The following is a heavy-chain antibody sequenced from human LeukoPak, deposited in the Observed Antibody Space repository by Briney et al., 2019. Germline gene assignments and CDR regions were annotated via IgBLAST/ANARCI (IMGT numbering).Heavy chain of an antibody. CDR3: ARGPTYTPFYYMDV. CDR2: MNPNSGNT. V-gene: IGHV1-8*03. Sequence: ASVKVSCKASGYTFTSYGINWVRQATGQGLEWMGSMNPNSGNTGYAQKFQGRVTITRNTSISTAYMELSSLRSEDTAVYYCARGPTYTPFYYMDVWGKGTTVTVSS. D-gene: IGHD2-2*02. J-gene: IGHJ6*03. CDR1: GYTFTSYG.